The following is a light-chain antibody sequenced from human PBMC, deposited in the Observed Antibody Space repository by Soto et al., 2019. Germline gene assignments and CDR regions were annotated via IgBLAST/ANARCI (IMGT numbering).Light chain of an antibody. V-gene: IGLV2-14*01. CDR1: SSDVGGYHY. CDR3: SSYTSSSTSYV. Sequence: QSALTQPASVSGSPGQSITISCTGTSSDVGGYHYVSWYQQHPGKAPKLMIYEVSTRPSGVSNRFSGSKSGNTASLTISGLQAEDEADYYCSSYTSSSTSYVFGTGTKLTVL. J-gene: IGLJ1*01. CDR2: EVS.